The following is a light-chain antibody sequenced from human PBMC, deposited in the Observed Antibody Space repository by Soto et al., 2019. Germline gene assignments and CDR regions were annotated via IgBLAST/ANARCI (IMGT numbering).Light chain of an antibody. CDR2: DVS. J-gene: IGLJ3*02. CDR1: SSDVGDYKY. Sequence: QAVVTQPPSASGSPGQSVTISCTGTSSDVGDYKYVSWYQQHPGKAPKLIIYDVSERPSGVPARFSGSKSGNTASLTVSGLQADDEADYYCSSYAGSNTVLFGGGTKVTVL. V-gene: IGLV2-8*01. CDR3: SSYAGSNTVL.